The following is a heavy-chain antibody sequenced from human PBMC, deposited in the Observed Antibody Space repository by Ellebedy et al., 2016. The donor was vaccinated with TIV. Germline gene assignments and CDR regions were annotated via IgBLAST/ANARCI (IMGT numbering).Heavy chain of an antibody. CDR1: GYSFTSYW. J-gene: IGHJ6*02. V-gene: IGHV5-51*01. CDR3: ARLTMVRGVIITLDYGMDV. CDR2: IYPGDSDT. D-gene: IGHD3-10*01. Sequence: GEPLKISXKGSGYSFTSYWIGWVRQMPGKGLEWMGIIYPGDSDTRYSPSFQGQVTISADKSISTAYLQWSSLKASDTAMYYCARLTMVRGVIITLDYGMDVWGQGTTVTVSS.